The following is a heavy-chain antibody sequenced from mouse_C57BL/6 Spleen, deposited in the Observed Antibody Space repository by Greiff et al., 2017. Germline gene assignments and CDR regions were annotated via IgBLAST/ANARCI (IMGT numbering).Heavy chain of an antibody. D-gene: IGHD1-1*01. CDR1: GYTFTSYW. V-gene: IGHV1-50*01. Sequence: QVQLQQPGAELVKPGASVKLSCKASGYTFTSYWMQWVNQRPGQGLEWIGEIDPSDSYTNYNQKFKGKATLTVDTSSSTAYMQLSSLTSEDSAVYYCARSITTVVDYYAMDYWGQGTSVTVSS. CDR3: ARSITTVVDYYAMDY. J-gene: IGHJ4*01. CDR2: IDPSDSYT.